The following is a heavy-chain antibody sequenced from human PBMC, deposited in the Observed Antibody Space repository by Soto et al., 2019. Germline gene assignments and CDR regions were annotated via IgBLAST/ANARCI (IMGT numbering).Heavy chain of an antibody. V-gene: IGHV4-39*07. CDR1: GGSISSSSYY. CDR2: IYYSGST. J-gene: IGHJ4*02. D-gene: IGHD3-10*01. Sequence: ETLSLTCTVSGGSISSSSYYWGWIRQPPGKGLEWIGSIYYSGSTNYNPSLKSRVTISVDTSKNQFSLKLSSVTAADTAVYYCARTRYYGSGSYSNFDYWGQGTLVTVSS. CDR3: ARTRYYGSGSYSNFDY.